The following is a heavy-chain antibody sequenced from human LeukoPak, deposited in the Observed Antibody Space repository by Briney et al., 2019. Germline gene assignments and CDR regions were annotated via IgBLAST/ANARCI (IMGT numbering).Heavy chain of an antibody. J-gene: IGHJ5*02. CDR3: ARAALYYDILTDSWFDP. V-gene: IGHV1-18*04. D-gene: IGHD3-9*01. CDR1: GYTFTSYG. Sequence: ASVKVSCKASGYTFTSYGISWVRQAPGQGLEWMGWIGAYNGNTNYAQKLQGRVTMTTDTSTSTAYMELRSLRSDDTAVYYCARAALYYDILTDSWFDPWGQGTLVTVSS. CDR2: IGAYNGNT.